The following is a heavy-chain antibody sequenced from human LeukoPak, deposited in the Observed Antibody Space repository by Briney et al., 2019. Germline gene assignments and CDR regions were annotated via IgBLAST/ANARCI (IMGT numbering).Heavy chain of an antibody. CDR2: IYYSGST. J-gene: IGHJ4*02. Sequence: SETLSLTCTVSGGSISSGGYYWSWIRQHPGKGLEWIGYIYYSGSTYYNPSLKSRVTISVDTSKNQFSLKLSSVTAADTAVYYCASSGQQLAIYWGQGTLVTVSS. CDR1: GGSISSGGYY. D-gene: IGHD6-13*01. CDR3: ASSGQQLAIY. V-gene: IGHV4-31*03.